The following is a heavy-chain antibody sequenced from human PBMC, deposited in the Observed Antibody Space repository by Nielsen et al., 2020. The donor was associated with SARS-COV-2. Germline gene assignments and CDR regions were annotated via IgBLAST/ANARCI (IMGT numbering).Heavy chain of an antibody. V-gene: IGHV4-34*01. CDR1: GGSFSGYY. J-gene: IGHJ6*02. Sequence: SETLSLTCAVYGGSFSGYYWSWIRQPPGKGLEWIGEINHSGSTNYNPSLKSRVTISVDTSKNQFSLKLSSVTAADTAVYYCARETNAMDVWGQGTTVTVSS. CDR3: ARETNAMDV. CDR2: INHSGST.